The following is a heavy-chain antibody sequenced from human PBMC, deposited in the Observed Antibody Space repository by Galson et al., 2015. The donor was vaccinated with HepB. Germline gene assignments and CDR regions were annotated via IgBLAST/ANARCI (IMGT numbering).Heavy chain of an antibody. D-gene: IGHD5-12*01. Sequence: SLRLSCAASGFTFSSYGMHWVRQAPGKGLEWVAVISYDGSNKYYADSVKGRFTIPRDNSKNTLYLQMNSLRAEDTAVYYCAKGVATRAYYYGMDVWGQGTTVTVSS. J-gene: IGHJ6*02. CDR3: AKGVATRAYYYGMDV. CDR1: GFTFSSYG. V-gene: IGHV3-30*18. CDR2: ISYDGSNK.